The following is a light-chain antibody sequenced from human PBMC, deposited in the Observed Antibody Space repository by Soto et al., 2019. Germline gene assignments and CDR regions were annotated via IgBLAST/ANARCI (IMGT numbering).Light chain of an antibody. J-gene: IGLJ3*02. CDR1: SSDVGTYNL. Sequence: QSVLTQPASVSGSPGQSITISCTGTSSDVGTYNLVSWYQQHPGKAPKLMIYEDIERPSGVSNRFSGSKSGNTASLTISGLQAEDEADYYCCSYTRSATWVFGGGTQLTVL. CDR2: EDI. V-gene: IGLV2-23*01. CDR3: CSYTRSATWV.